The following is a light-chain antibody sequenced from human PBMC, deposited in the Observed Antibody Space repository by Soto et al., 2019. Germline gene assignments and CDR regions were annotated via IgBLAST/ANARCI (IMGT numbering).Light chain of an antibody. V-gene: IGKV1-39*01. CDR2: AAY. J-gene: IGKJ3*01. Sequence: DIQMTQSPSSLSASVGDRVTITCRASQSISTYLNWYQQKPGQAPTLLIYAAYSLQSGVPSRFSGSGSETDFTLTISSLQPEDFAAYYCQQSYSTPFTFGPGTKVDIK. CDR1: QSISTY. CDR3: QQSYSTPFT.